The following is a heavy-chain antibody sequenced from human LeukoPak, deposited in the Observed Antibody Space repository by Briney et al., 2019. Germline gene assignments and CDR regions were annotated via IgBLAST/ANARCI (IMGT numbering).Heavy chain of an antibody. CDR1: GGSISSSNYY. CDR3: ARDEDGYVWGSFRA. V-gene: IGHV4-39*07. D-gene: IGHD3-16*02. CDR2: IHYSGST. Sequence: SETLSLTCTVSGGSISSSNYYWGWIRQPPGKGLEWIGNIHYSGSTYYNPSLESRVTMSLDTSKNQFSLKLSSVTAADTAVYYCARDEDGYVWGSFRAWGQGTLVTVSS. J-gene: IGHJ5*02.